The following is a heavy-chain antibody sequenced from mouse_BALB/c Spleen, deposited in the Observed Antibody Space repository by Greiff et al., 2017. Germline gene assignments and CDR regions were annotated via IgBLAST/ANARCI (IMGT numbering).Heavy chain of an antibody. V-gene: IGHV5-6-5*01. D-gene: IGHD1-1*01. CDR2: ISSGGST. J-gene: IGHJ1*01. CDR3: ARGIYYGSSYDWYFDV. CDR1: GFTFSSYA. Sequence: DVQLVESGGGLVKPGGSLKLSCAASGFTFSSYAMSWVRQTPEKRLEWVASISSGGSTYYPDSVKGRFTISRDNARNILYLQMSSLRSEDTAMYYCARGIYYGSSYDWYFDVWGAGTTVTVSS.